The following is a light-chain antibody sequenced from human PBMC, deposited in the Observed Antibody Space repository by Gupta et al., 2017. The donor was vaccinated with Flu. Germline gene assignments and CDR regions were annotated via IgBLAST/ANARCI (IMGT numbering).Light chain of an antibody. CDR2: DVS. V-gene: IGLV2-11*01. Sequence: VTISCTGTSSDVGSSKFVSWYQQHPGKAPKLLIFDVSERPSGVPDRFSGSKSGNTASLTISGLQAGAEANHYCISHAGTFYVFGTGT. CDR1: SSDVGSSKF. J-gene: IGLJ1*01. CDR3: ISHAGTFYV.